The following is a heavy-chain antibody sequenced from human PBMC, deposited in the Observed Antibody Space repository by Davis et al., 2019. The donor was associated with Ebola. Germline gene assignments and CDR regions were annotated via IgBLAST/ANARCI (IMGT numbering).Heavy chain of an antibody. CDR3: AGGKMATEYYFDY. Sequence: SVKVSCKASGGTFSSYAISWVRQAPGQGLEWMGGIIPIFGTANYAQKFQGRVTITADESTSTAYMELSSLRSEDTAVYYCAGGKMATEYYFDYWGQGTLVTVSS. CDR2: IIPIFGTA. D-gene: IGHD5-24*01. V-gene: IGHV1-69*13. CDR1: GGTFSSYA. J-gene: IGHJ4*02.